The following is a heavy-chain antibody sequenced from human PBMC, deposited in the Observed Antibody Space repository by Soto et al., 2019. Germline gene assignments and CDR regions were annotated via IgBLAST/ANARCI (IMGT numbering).Heavy chain of an antibody. CDR1: GFTFSLYV. CDR3: ATWQGSLNFHY. Sequence: GGSRRLSWAASGFTFSLYVMHWVRQAPGKGLEWVAAIWDDGRRKDYADSVKDRLFISRDNSKNTLYLQLDSLRPEDTAVYYCATWQGSLNFHYWGQGTLVTV. CDR2: IWDDGRRK. V-gene: IGHV3-33*01. J-gene: IGHJ4*02.